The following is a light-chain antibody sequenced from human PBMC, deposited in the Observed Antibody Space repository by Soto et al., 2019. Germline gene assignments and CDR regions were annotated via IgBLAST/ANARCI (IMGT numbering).Light chain of an antibody. J-gene: IGKJ5*01. CDR2: GAS. Sequence: DIQMTQSPSSVSASVGDRVTITCRASQGIGSWLAWYQQKPGKAPNLLIYGASSLQDGVPSRFSDSGSGTDFTLTISSLQAADFGTYYSQLADTFPITFGQGTRLEIK. CDR3: QLADTFPIT. CDR1: QGIGSW. V-gene: IGKV1-12*01.